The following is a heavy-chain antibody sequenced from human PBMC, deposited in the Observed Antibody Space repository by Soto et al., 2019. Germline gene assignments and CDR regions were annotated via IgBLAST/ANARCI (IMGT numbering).Heavy chain of an antibody. CDR2: INHSGST. Sequence: SETLSLTCAVYGVSFSGYYWSWIRQPPGKGLEWIGEINHSGSTNYNPSLKSRVTISVDTSKNQFSLKLSSVTAADTAVYYCARYPVAYYYYYGMDVWGQGTTVT. J-gene: IGHJ6*02. D-gene: IGHD2-15*01. V-gene: IGHV4-34*01. CDR1: GVSFSGYY. CDR3: ARYPVAYYYYYGMDV.